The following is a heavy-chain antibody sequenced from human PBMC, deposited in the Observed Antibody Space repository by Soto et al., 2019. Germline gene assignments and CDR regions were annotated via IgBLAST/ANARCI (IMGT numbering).Heavy chain of an antibody. CDR1: GGSISSYY. CDR3: ARVGAGYSGYDTRFDP. CDR2: IYYSGST. J-gene: IGHJ5*02. Sequence: SETLSLTCTVSGGSISSYYWSWIRQPPGKGLEWIGYIYYSGSTNYNPSLKSRVTISVDTSKNQFPLRLSSVTAADTAVYYCARVGAGYSGYDTRFDPWGQGTLVTVSS. V-gene: IGHV4-59*01. D-gene: IGHD5-12*01.